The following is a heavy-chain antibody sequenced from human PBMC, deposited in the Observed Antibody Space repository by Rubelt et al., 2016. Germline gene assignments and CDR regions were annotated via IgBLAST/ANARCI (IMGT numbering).Heavy chain of an antibody. D-gene: IGHD6-13*01. CDR2: IIPILGIA. V-gene: IGHV1-69*04. J-gene: IGHJ5*02. CDR3: ARVLAAWFDP. CDR1: GGTFSSYA. Sequence: QVQLVQSGAEVKKPGSSVKVSCKASGGTFSSYAISWVRQAPGQGLEWMGRIIPILGIANYAQKSQGRVTITADKSTSTAYMELSGLRSEDTAVYYCARVLAAWFDPWGQGTLVTVSS.